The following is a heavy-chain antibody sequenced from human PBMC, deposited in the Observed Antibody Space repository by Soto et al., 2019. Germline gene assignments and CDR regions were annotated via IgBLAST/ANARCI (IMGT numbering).Heavy chain of an antibody. V-gene: IGHV4-39*01. CDR1: GGYISSRSYY. CDR3: ARQRRLDAFDI. CDR2: IYYSGST. Sequence: PSETLSLTCTVSGGYISSRSYYWGWIRQPPGKGLEWIGSIYYSGSTYYNPSLKSRVTISVDTSKNQFSLKLSSVTAADTAVYYCARQRRLDAFDIWGQGTMVTVSS. D-gene: IGHD6-25*01. J-gene: IGHJ3*02.